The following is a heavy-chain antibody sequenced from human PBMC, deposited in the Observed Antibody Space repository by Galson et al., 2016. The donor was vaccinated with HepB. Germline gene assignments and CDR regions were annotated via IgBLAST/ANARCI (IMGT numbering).Heavy chain of an antibody. CDR2: IIPVFGTT. J-gene: IGHJ6*02. Sequence: SCKASGGTFTTFSISWVRQAPGQGLEWMGTIIPVFGTTNLAQKFQGRLTITADESTATAHMELNSLTFMDTAVYYCSVGTDQLLPLVYYYYGMDVWGRGTTVTVSS. D-gene: IGHD1-14*01. V-gene: IGHV1-69*15. CDR3: SVGTDQLLPLVYYYYGMDV. CDR1: GGTFTTFS.